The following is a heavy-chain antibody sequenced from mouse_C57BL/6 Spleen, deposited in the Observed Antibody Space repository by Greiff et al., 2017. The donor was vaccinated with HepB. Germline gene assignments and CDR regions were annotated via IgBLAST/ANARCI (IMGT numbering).Heavy chain of an antibody. D-gene: IGHD1-1*01. CDR2: ISSGSSTI. Sequence: EVKLVESGGGLVKPGGSLKLSCAASGFTFSDYGMHWVRQAPEKGLEWVAYISSGSSTIYYAVTVKGRFTISRDNAKNTLFLQMTSLRSEDTAMYYCARHRYYGSSYAMDYWGQGTSVTVSS. CDR1: GFTFSDYG. V-gene: IGHV5-17*01. J-gene: IGHJ4*01. CDR3: ARHRYYGSSYAMDY.